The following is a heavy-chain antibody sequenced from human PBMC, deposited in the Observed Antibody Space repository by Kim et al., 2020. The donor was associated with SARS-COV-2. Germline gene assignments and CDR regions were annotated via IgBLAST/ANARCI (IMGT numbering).Heavy chain of an antibody. Sequence: GGSLRLSCAASGFTFSSYSMNWVRQAPGKGLEWVSSISSSSSYIYYADSVKGRFTISRDNAKNSLYLQMNSLRAEDTAVYYCARDPRQLWLPDDYWGQGTLVTVSS. CDR2: ISSSSSYI. D-gene: IGHD5-18*01. J-gene: IGHJ4*02. V-gene: IGHV3-21*01. CDR3: ARDPRQLWLPDDY. CDR1: GFTFSSYS.